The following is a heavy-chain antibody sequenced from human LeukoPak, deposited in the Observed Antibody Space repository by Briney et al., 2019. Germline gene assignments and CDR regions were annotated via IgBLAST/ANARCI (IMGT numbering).Heavy chain of an antibody. CDR1: GFSFSTYA. V-gene: IGHV3-30*19. CDR3: ARGWQWLGYFDY. CDR2: ISYDGSNK. J-gene: IGHJ4*02. D-gene: IGHD6-19*01. Sequence: GGSLRLSCAASGFSFSTYAMHWVRQAPGKGLEWVAVISYDGSNKYYADSVKGRFTISRDNSKNTLYLQMNSLRAEDTAVYYCARGWQWLGYFDYWGQGTLVTVSS.